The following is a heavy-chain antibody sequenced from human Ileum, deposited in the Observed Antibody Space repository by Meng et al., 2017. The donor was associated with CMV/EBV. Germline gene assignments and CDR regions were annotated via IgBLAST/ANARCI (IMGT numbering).Heavy chain of an antibody. D-gene: IGHD6-6*01. CDR1: GGSTSSSSYY. Sequence: SETLSLTCTVPGGSTSSSSYYWGGMRQPPGKGLEWIGSIYYSGSTYYNPSLKSRVTISVDTSKNQFSLKLSSVTAADTAVYYCARSDSISSPPFYYWGQGTLVTVSS. CDR3: ARSDSISSPPFYY. J-gene: IGHJ4*02. V-gene: IGHV4-39*07. CDR2: IYYSGST.